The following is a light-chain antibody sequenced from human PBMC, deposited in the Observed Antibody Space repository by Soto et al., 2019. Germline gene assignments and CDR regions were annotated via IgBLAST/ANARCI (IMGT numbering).Light chain of an antibody. J-gene: IGLJ3*02. CDR1: NSNIGSNT. CDR3: ATWDDRLNAWL. V-gene: IGLV1-44*01. Sequence: QSVLTQPPSASGTPGQRVTISCSGSNSNIGSNTVNWYQQLPGTAPKLLIYSDNQRPSGVPDRFSGSKSGTSASLAISGLQSDDEADYSCATWDDRLNAWLFGGGTKLIVL. CDR2: SDN.